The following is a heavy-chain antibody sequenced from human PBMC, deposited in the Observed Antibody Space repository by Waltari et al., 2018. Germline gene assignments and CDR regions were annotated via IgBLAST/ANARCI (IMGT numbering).Heavy chain of an antibody. CDR1: GGSISSYY. CDR3: ARWPSDVDIVATPRGFDY. CDR2: IYYSGST. D-gene: IGHD5-12*01. Sequence: QVQLQESGPGLVKPSETLSLTCTVSGGSISSYYWSWIRQPPGKGLEWIGYIYYSGSTNYNPSLKSRVTISVDTSKNQFSLKLSSVTAADTAVYYCARWPSDVDIVATPRGFDYWGQGTLVTVSS. J-gene: IGHJ4*02. V-gene: IGHV4-59*01.